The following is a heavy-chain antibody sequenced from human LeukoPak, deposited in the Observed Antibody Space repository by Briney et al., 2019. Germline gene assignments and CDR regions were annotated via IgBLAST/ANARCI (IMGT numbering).Heavy chain of an antibody. CDR3: ARALQPSGYGGVWFDP. D-gene: IGHD5-12*01. J-gene: IGHJ5*02. CDR1: GYTFTSYG. V-gene: IGHV1-18*01. CDR2: ISAYNGNT. Sequence: GASVKVSCKASGYTFTSYGISWVRQAPGQGLEWMGWISAYNGNTNYAQKLQGRVTMTTDTSTSTAYMELRSLRSDDTAVYYCARALQPSGYGGVWFDPWGQGTLVTVSS.